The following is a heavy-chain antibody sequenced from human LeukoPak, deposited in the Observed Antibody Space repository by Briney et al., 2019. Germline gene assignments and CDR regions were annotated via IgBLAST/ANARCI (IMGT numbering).Heavy chain of an antibody. CDR3: ARVKLRYFDWLSHFDY. CDR2: INHSGST. D-gene: IGHD3-9*01. CDR1: GGSFSGYY. Sequence: SETLSLACAVYGGSFSGYYWSWIRQPPGKGLEWIGEINHSGSTNYNPSLKSRVTISVDTSKNQFSLKLSSVTAADTAVYYCARVKLRYFDWLSHFDYWGQGTLVTVSS. V-gene: IGHV4-34*01. J-gene: IGHJ4*02.